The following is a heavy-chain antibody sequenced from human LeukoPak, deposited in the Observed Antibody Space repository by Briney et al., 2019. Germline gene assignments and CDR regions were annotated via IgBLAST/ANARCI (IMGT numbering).Heavy chain of an antibody. J-gene: IGHJ4*02. CDR2: IHYSGST. CDR1: GGSISNNNYH. CDR3: GESGGYSNYDY. V-gene: IGHV4-39*01. Sequence: SETLSLTCTVSGGSISNNNYHWGWIRQPPGKGLEWIGSIHYSGSTYYNPSLKSRVTMSVDTSKNQFSLKLTSVTAADTAVYYCGESGGYSNYDYWGQGTLVTVSS. D-gene: IGHD4-11*01.